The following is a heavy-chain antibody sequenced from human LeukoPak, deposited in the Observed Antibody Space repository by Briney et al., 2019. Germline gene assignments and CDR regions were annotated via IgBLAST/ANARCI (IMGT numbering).Heavy chain of an antibody. V-gene: IGHV1-69*05. CDR3: VRTPPNWGFDY. CDR2: IIPIFGTA. CDR1: EGTFSSYA. Sequence: SVKVSCKASEGTFSSYAISWVRQAPGQGLEWMGGIIPIFGTANYAQKFQGRVTMTSDSSINTAYMELSSLRSEDTAIYYCVRTPPNWGFDYWGQGTLVTVSS. J-gene: IGHJ4*02. D-gene: IGHD7-27*01.